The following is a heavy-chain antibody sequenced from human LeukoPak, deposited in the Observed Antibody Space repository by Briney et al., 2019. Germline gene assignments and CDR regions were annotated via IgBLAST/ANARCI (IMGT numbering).Heavy chain of an antibody. J-gene: IGHJ4*02. D-gene: IGHD3-3*01. V-gene: IGHV4-59*01. CDR2: IYYSGST. CDR3: ARSITIFGVVQYYFDY. CDR1: GGSISSYY. Sequence: SETLSLTCTVSGGSISSYYWSWIRQPPGKGLEWIRYIYYSGSTNYNPSLKSRVTISVDTSKNQFSLKLSSVTAADTAVYYRARSITIFGVVQYYFDYWGQGTLVTVSS.